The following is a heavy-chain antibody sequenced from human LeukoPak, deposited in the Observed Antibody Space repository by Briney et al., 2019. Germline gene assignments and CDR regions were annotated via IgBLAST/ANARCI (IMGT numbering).Heavy chain of an antibody. D-gene: IGHD3-3*01. CDR3: VKDQGYYDFWSGYEYFHH. CDR1: GFTFSSYG. CDR2: ISSNGGST. V-gene: IGHV3-64D*08. J-gene: IGHJ1*01. Sequence: GGALRLSCSASGFTFSSYGLHWVRQAPGKGLQYVSGISSNGGSTDYADSVKGRFTISRDNSKNTLYLQMSSLRAEDTAVYYCVKDQGYYDFWSGYEYFHHWGQGTLVTVSS.